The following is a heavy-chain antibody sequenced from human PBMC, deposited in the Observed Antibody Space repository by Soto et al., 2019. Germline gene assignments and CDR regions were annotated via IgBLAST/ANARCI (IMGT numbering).Heavy chain of an antibody. CDR2: ITSSSAYI. V-gene: IGHV3-21*01. CDR1: GFSFSSYS. J-gene: IGHJ4*02. CDR3: ARDNNFFGSGRGVDY. Sequence: EGQLVESGGGLVKPGGSLRLSCAASGFSFSSYSLSWVRQAPGKGLEWVSSITSSSAYIHYADSVKGRFTISRDNPKNSLYLQTNSLRAVDTAVYYCARDNNFFGSGRGVDYWGQGTLVTVSS. D-gene: IGHD3-10*01.